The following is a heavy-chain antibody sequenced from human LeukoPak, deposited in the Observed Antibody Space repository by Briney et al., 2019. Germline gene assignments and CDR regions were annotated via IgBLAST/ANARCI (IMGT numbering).Heavy chain of an antibody. J-gene: IGHJ4*01. CDR1: GFTFSSYW. Sequence: GGSLRLSCAASGFTFSSYWMSWVRQTPGKGREWVANIKQDGSEKYYVDSVKGRFTISRDNAKNSLYLQMNSLRAEDTAVYYCARVLAGATYFDYWGQGTLVTVSS. CDR3: ARVLAGATYFDY. D-gene: IGHD1-26*01. CDR2: IKQDGSEK. V-gene: IGHV3-7*02.